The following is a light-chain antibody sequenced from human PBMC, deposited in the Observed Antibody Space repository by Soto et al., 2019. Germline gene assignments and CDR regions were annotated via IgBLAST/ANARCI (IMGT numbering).Light chain of an antibody. Sequence: EIVMTQSPATLSVSPAERATLYCRASQSVSSKLAWFQQNPGQAPRLLMYDVSTRAPGIPARFSGSGSGTEFTLTISSLQSEDFAVYYCQQYDKWPGTFGQGTKVEIK. J-gene: IGKJ1*01. CDR1: QSVSSK. V-gene: IGKV3-15*01. CDR3: QQYDKWPGT. CDR2: DVS.